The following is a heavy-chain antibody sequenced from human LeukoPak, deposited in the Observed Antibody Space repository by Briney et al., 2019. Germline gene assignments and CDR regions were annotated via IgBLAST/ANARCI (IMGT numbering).Heavy chain of an antibody. D-gene: IGHD1-26*01. Sequence: SQTLSLTCTVSGGSISGGGYYWIRIRQHPGKHLEWIGYIQSSGSTNYSASLKSRVTMSVDRSKYLFSLKLSSVTAADTVVYYCASHGGKPRDGSPVDYWGEGTLVTVSS. CDR3: ASHGGKPRDGSPVDY. CDR2: IQSSGST. CDR1: GGSISGGGYY. V-gene: IGHV4-31*03. J-gene: IGHJ4*02.